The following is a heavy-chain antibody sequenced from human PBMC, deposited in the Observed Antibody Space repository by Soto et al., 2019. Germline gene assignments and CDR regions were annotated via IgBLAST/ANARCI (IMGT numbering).Heavy chain of an antibody. V-gene: IGHV1-69*01. CDR2: ITPVFGSP. CDR1: GGTFRTSV. Sequence: QVRLIQSGADVKTPGSSVKVSCKASGGTFRTSVMSWVRQAPGQGLEWMGGITPVFGSPKYAQKFQGRITITADETTGTAYLDLRSLRSDDTAGYYCALRESKDGFSPETCFEFWGQGTLVTVSS. D-gene: IGHD4-4*01. CDR3: ALRESKDGFSPETCFEF. J-gene: IGHJ4*02.